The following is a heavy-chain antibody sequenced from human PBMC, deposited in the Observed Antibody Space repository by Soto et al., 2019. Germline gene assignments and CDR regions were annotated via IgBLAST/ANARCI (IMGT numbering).Heavy chain of an antibody. D-gene: IGHD1-26*01. V-gene: IGHV3-43*02. J-gene: IGHJ3*02. CDR2: ISGDGGST. CDR1: GFTVSSNY. Sequence: GGSLRLSCAASGFTVSSNYMSWVRQAPGKGLEWVSLISGDGGSTYYADSVKGRFTISRDNSKNSLYLQMNSLRTEDTALYYCAKDSNSGSYFSRYAFDIWGQGTMVTVSS. CDR3: AKDSNSGSYFSRYAFDI.